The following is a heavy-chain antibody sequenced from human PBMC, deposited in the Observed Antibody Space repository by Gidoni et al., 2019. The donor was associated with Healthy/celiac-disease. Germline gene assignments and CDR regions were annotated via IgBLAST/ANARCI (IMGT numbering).Heavy chain of an antibody. V-gene: IGHV4-31*03. D-gene: IGHD3-10*01. CDR3: ARTLWFGELGWFDP. J-gene: IGHJ5*02. Sequence: QVQLQESGPGLVKPSQTLSLNCTVSGCSISSGGYYWSWIRQPPGKGLEWIGYIYYSGSTYYNPSLKSRVTISVDTSKNQFSLKLSSVTAADTAVYYCARTLWFGELGWFDPWGQGTLVTVSS. CDR2: IYYSGST. CDR1: GCSISSGGYY.